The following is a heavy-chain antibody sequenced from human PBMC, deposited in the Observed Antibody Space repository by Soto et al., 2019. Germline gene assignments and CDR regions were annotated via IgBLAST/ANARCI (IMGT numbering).Heavy chain of an antibody. CDR3: ARTKAVAAKTQYYFDY. CDR1: GVTFSSYA. J-gene: IGHJ4*02. D-gene: IGHD6-19*01. Sequence: AGSLRLSCAASGVTFSSYAMSWVRQAPGKGLEYVSSISVSGDGTYYADSVKGRFTISRDNSKNTLYLQMNSLRAEDTAVFYCARTKAVAAKTQYYFDYWGQGTLVTVSS. V-gene: IGHV3-23*01. CDR2: ISVSGDGT.